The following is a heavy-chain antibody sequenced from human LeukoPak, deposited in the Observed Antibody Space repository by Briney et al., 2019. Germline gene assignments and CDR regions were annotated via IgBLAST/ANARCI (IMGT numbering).Heavy chain of an antibody. D-gene: IGHD5-18*01. V-gene: IGHV1-8*01. CDR3: ASGSSGYSYVYGDS. CDR1: GYTFTGYD. Sequence: ASVTVSCMSSGYTFTGYDVHWVRQAPGQGPEWMGWMNPNSGNTGYAQKFQGRVSMTRDTSINTAYIELSSLGSEDTAVYYCASGSSGYSYVYGDSWGQGTLVTVSS. CDR2: MNPNSGNT. J-gene: IGHJ4*02.